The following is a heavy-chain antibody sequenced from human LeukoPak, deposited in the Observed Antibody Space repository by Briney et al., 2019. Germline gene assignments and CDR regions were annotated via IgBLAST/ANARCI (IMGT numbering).Heavy chain of an antibody. CDR1: GFTFSNYA. D-gene: IGHD2-15*01. CDR3: AKGSRSFRPYYFDY. V-gene: IGHV3-23*01. Sequence: GGSLRLSCAASGFTFSNYAMSWVRQTPEKGLEWVSAITDSGGDTYHADSVEGRFTISRDNSKNVLYMQMNSLRVEDTAMYYCAKGSRSFRPYYFDYWGQGTLVTVSS. J-gene: IGHJ4*02. CDR2: ITDSGGDT.